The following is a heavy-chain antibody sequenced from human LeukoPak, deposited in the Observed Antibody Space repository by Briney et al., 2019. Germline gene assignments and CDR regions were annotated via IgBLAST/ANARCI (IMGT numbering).Heavy chain of an antibody. CDR2: ISSSGGTI. J-gene: IGHJ4*02. CDR3: ARDPALDY. Sequence: TGGSLRLSCVASGFTFGTYEMNWVRQAPGKGLEWVSYISSSGGTIYYADSVKGRFTISRDNAKHSLYLQMNSLRAEDTAVHYCARDPALDYWGQGTLVTVSS. CDR1: GFTFGTYE. V-gene: IGHV3-48*03.